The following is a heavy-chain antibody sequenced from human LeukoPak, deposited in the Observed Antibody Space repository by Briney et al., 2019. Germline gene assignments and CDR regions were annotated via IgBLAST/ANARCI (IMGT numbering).Heavy chain of an antibody. D-gene: IGHD4-17*01. CDR1: GDSVSSSNYY. CDR3: ARATRSWFDP. V-gene: IGHV4-61*01. J-gene: IGHJ5*02. CDR2: IYYSGST. Sequence: SETLSLTCAVSGDSVSSSNYYWSWIRQPPGKGLEWIGYIYYSGSTNYNPSLKSRVTISVDTSKNQFSLKLSSVTAADTAVYYCARATRSWFDPWGQGTLVTVSS.